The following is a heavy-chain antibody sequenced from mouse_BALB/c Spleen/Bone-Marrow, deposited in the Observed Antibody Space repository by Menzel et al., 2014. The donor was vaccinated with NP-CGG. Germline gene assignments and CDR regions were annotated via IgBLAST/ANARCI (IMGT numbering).Heavy chain of an antibody. J-gene: IGHJ4*01. CDR2: INSNGGST. CDR1: RFTFSSYG. CDR3: ARDRYYGYAMDY. D-gene: IGHD1-1*01. V-gene: IGHV5-6-3*01. Sequence: EVQGVESGGGLVQPGGSLKLSCAASRFTFSSYGMSWVRQTPDKRLELVATINSNGGSTYYPDSVKGRFTISRDNAKNTLYLQVSSLKSEDTAMYYCARDRYYGYAMDYWGQGTSVTVSS.